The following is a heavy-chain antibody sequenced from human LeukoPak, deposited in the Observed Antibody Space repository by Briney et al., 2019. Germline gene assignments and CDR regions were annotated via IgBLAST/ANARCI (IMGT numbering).Heavy chain of an antibody. V-gene: IGHV4-31*03. CDR2: IYYSGST. D-gene: IGHD3-22*01. CDR1: GGSISSGGYY. J-gene: IGHJ3*02. Sequence: SQTLSLTCTVSGGSISSGGYYWSWIRQHPGKGLEWIGYIYYSGSTYYNPSLKSRVTISVDTSKNQFSLKLSSVTAADTAVYYCARDLHYDTSGYEDDFDIWGQGTMVTVSS. CDR3: ARDLHYDTSGYEDDFDI.